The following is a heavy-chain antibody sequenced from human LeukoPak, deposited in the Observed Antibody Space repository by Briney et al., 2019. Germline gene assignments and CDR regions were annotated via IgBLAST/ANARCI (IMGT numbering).Heavy chain of an antibody. D-gene: IGHD3-10*01. CDR2: MNPNSGNT. J-gene: IGHJ4*02. V-gene: IGHV1-8*01. CDR3: ARGPMVRGVAGVVY. CDR1: GYTFTSYD. Sequence: GASVKVSCKASGYTFTSYDINWVRQATGQGLEWVGWMNPNSGNTGYARKFQGRVTMTRNTSISTAYMELSSLRSEDTAVYYCARGPMVRGVAGVVYWGQGTLVTVSS.